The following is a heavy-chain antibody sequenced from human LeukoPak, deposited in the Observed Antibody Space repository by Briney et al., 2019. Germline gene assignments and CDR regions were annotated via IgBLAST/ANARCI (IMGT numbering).Heavy chain of an antibody. Sequence: GGSPRLSCAASGFTFSSYWMSWVRQAPGKGLEWVANIKQDGSEKYYVDSVKGRFTISRDNAKNSLYLQMNSLRAEDTAVYYCATLPYYYDSSGSYYFDYWGQGTLVTVSS. CDR2: IKQDGSEK. D-gene: IGHD3-22*01. J-gene: IGHJ4*02. V-gene: IGHV3-7*01. CDR1: GFTFSSYW. CDR3: ATLPYYYDSSGSYYFDY.